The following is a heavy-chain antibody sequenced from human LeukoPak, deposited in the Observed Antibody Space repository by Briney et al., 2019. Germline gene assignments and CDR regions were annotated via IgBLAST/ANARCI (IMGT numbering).Heavy chain of an antibody. CDR2: MNPNSGNT. CDR1: GYTFTSYD. V-gene: IGHV1-8*01. CDR3: ARAAGDLDY. Sequence: ASVKVSCKASGYTFTSYDINWVRQATGQGLEWVGWMNPNSGNTGTAQKFQGRVSMTRDTSISTAYMELSSLRSEDTAIYYCARAAGDLDYWGQGTLVTVSS. J-gene: IGHJ4*02.